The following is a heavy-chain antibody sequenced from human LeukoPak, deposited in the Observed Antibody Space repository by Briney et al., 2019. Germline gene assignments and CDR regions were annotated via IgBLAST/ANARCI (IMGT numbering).Heavy chain of an antibody. Sequence: SETLSLTCCIPGGHISSYYLSWIRQPPGKGLEWIWNNYYNGSTNYNPPLKNRVTKSLDTSKNQFSLKLTSETAADTAGYYFARGTGGWYFDLWGRGSMVTVCS. V-gene: IGHV4-59*01. CDR3: ARGTGGWYFDL. J-gene: IGHJ2*01. CDR1: GGHISSYY. D-gene: IGHD1/OR15-1a*01. CDR2: NYYNGST.